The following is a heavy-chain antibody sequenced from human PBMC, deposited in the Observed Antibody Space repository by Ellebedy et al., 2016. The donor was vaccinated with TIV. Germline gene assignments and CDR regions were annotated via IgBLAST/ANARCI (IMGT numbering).Heavy chain of an antibody. CDR1: GYTLTELS. V-gene: IGHV1-24*01. Sequence: ASVKVSXKVSGYTLTELSMHWVRQAPGKGLEWMGGFDPEDGETIYAQKFQGRVTMTEDTSTDTAYMELSSLRSDDTAVYYCARDLRSPLRYFDWLLSFDYWGQGTLVTVSS. CDR3: ARDLRSPLRYFDWLLSFDY. CDR2: FDPEDGET. D-gene: IGHD3-9*01. J-gene: IGHJ4*02.